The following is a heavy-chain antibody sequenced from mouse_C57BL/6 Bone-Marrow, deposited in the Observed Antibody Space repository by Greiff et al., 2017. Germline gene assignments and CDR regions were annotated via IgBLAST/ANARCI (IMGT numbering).Heavy chain of an antibody. Sequence: QVQLQQPGAELVMPGASVKLSCKASGYTFTSYWMHWVKQRPGQGLEWIGEIDPSDSYTNYNQKFKGKSTLTVDKSSSTAYMQLSSLTSEASAVYYCARPGQLRSYYFDYWGQGTTLTVSS. J-gene: IGHJ2*01. CDR3: ARPGQLRSYYFDY. CDR2: IDPSDSYT. CDR1: GYTFTSYW. D-gene: IGHD3-2*02. V-gene: IGHV1-69*01.